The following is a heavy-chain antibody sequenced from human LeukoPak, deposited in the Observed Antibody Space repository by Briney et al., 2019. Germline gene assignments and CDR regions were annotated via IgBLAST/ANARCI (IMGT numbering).Heavy chain of an antibody. D-gene: IGHD5-24*01. Sequence: ASVKVSCKASGYTFTGYYMHWVRQAPGQGLEWMGWINPNSGGTNYAQKFQGRVTMTRDTSISTAYMELSRLRSDDTAVYYCARDRRDGYNSNYYYYMDVWGKGTTVTISS. J-gene: IGHJ6*03. V-gene: IGHV1-2*02. CDR2: INPNSGGT. CDR1: GYTFTGYY. CDR3: ARDRRDGYNSNYYYYMDV.